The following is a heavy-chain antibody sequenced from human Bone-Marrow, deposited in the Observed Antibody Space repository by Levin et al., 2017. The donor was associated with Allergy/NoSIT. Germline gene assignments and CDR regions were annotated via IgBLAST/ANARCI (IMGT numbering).Heavy chain of an antibody. CDR1: KFMFDDYG. CDR2: ISWNSGKT. V-gene: IGHV3-9*01. J-gene: IGHJ3*01. CDR3: VKSLNTMTIHDCFDF. D-gene: IGHD2-21*01. Sequence: GGSLRLSCATSKFMFDDYGMYWVRQAPGKGLEWVSGISWNSGKTHYADSVKGRFVISRDNAKNSLYLQMNSLRTEDTALYYCVKSLNTMTIHDCFDFWGQGTMVTVSA.